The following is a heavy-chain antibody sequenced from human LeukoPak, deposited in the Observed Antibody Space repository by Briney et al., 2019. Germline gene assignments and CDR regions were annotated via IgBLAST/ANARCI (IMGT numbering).Heavy chain of an antibody. CDR3: VKDAPWKDVQPDAFDI. CDR2: ISSNGGST. CDR1: GFTFSSYA. J-gene: IGHJ3*02. Sequence: PGGSLRLSCSASGFTFSSYAMHWVRQAPGKGLEYVSAISSNGGSTYYADSVKGRFTISRDNSKNTLYLQMSSLRAEDTAVYYCVKDAPWKDVQPDAFDIWGQGTMVTVSS. V-gene: IGHV3-64D*06. D-gene: IGHD1-1*01.